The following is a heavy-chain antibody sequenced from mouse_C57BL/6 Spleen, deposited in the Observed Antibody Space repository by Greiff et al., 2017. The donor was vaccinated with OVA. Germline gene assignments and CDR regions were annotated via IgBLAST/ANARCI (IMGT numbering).Heavy chain of an antibody. Sequence: QVQLQQPGAELVRPGSSVKLSCKASGYTFTSYWMHWVKQRPIQGLEWIGNIDPSDSETHYNQKFKDKATLTVDKSSSTAYMQLSSLTSEDSAVYYCARYLYYYGSSSFDYWGQGTTLTVSS. D-gene: IGHD1-1*01. CDR2: IDPSDSET. CDR3: ARYLYYYGSSSFDY. V-gene: IGHV1-52*01. J-gene: IGHJ2*01. CDR1: GYTFTSYW.